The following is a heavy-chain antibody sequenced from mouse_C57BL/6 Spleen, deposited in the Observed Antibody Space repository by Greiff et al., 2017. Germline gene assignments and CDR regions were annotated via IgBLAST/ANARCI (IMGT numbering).Heavy chain of an antibody. Sequence: EVHLVESGGDLVKPGGSLKLSCAASGFTFSSYGMSWVRQTPDKRLEWVATISSGGSYTYYPDSVQGRFTISRDNAKNTLYLQMSSLNSEDTAMYYCARQRTTVAPAYFDVWGTGTTVTVSS. V-gene: IGHV5-6*01. CDR1: GFTFSSYG. CDR3: ARQRTTVAPAYFDV. CDR2: ISSGGSYT. J-gene: IGHJ1*03. D-gene: IGHD1-1*01.